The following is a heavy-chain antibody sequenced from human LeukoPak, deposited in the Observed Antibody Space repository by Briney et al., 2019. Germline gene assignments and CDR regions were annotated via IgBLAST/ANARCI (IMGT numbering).Heavy chain of an antibody. D-gene: IGHD3-22*01. J-gene: IGHJ3*02. CDR1: GFTFTSYS. V-gene: IGHV3-23*01. Sequence: GGSLRLSCAASGFTFTSYSMNWVRQAPGKGLEWVSTISGGGGSTYYADYVKGRFIISRDISKNTLYLQMNSLRAEDSALYYCARGGRGSAAVVAPRSFDIWGQGTMVTVSS. CDR2: ISGGGGST. CDR3: ARGGRGSAAVVAPRSFDI.